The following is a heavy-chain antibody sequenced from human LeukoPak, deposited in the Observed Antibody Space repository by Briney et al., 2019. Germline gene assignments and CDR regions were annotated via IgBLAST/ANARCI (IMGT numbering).Heavy chain of an antibody. V-gene: IGHV3-23*01. J-gene: IGHJ5*02. CDR3: AKKREGITAANWFDP. D-gene: IGHD6-13*01. Sequence: GGSLRLSCVTSGFTFSAYAMSWVRQAPGKGLEWASIISDSGDYAYHADSVKGRFTISRDDSKNTLYLQMNSLRAEDTAVYYCAKKREGITAANWFDPRGQGTLVTVSS. CDR2: ISDSGDYA. CDR1: GFTFSAYA.